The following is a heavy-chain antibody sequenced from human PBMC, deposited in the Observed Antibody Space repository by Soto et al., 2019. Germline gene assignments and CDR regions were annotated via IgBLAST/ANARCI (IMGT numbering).Heavy chain of an antibody. CDR3: ARALSTTIFGVVPPYYYYYYMDV. V-gene: IGHV1-18*01. D-gene: IGHD3-3*01. CDR1: GYTFTSYG. Sequence: GASVKVSCKASGYTFTSYGISWVRQAPGQGLEWMGWISAYNGNTNYAQKLQGRVTMTTDTSTSTAYMELRSLRSDDTAVYYCARALSTTIFGVVPPYYYYYYMDVWGKGTTVTVSS. J-gene: IGHJ6*03. CDR2: ISAYNGNT.